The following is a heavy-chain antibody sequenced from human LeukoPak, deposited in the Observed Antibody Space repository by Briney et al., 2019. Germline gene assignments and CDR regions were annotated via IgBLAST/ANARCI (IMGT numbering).Heavy chain of an antibody. D-gene: IGHD2-15*01. CDR1: GFTFSSYS. J-gene: IGHJ4*02. Sequence: GGSLRLSCAASGFTFSSYSMHWVRQAPGKGLEWVAVISYDGSNKYNADSVKGRFTISRDNAKSSLYLQMNSLRAEDTAVYYCARCRGNSCCFNNGGQETQVPVSS. V-gene: IGHV3-30-3*01. CDR3: ARCRGNSCCFNN. CDR2: ISYDGSNK.